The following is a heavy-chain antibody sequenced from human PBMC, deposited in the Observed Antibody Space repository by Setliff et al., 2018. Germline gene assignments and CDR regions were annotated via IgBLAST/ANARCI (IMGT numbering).Heavy chain of an antibody. CDR2: IVVGSGNA. J-gene: IGHJ6*02. V-gene: IGHV1-58*01. CDR1: GGTFSSSA. Sequence: GASVKVSCKASGGTFSSSAVQWVRQARGQRLEWIGWIVVGSGNANYAQKFQERVTITRDMSTSTAFMELSSLRSEDTAVYYCAAPFGDLYDANTYYYGMDVWGQGTTVTVSS. CDR3: AAPFGDLYDANTYYYGMDV. D-gene: IGHD3-10*01.